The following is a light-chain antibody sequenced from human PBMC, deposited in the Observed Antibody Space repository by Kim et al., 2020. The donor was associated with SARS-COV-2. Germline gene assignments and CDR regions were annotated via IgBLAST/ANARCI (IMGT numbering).Light chain of an antibody. V-gene: IGKV3-20*01. Sequence: LSPGVRTPPLLRDHPSCNRRLLCWYPQEPCPAPRLLIYGASSRATGIPDRFSGSGSGTDFTLTISRLEPEDFAVYYCQQYGSSPYTFGQGTKLEI. CDR1: PSCNRRL. CDR3: QQYGSSPYT. J-gene: IGKJ2*01. CDR2: GAS.